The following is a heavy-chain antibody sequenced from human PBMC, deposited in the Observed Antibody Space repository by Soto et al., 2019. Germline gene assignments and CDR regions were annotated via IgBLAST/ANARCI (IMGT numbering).Heavy chain of an antibody. D-gene: IGHD3-3*01. CDR2: IYYSGST. CDR3: ARRQSGYSNWFEP. CDR1: GGSISSSGYY. Sequence: SETLSLTCTVSGGSISSSGYYWGWIRQPPGKGLEWIGSIYYSGSTYYNPSLKSRVTISVDTSNNQFSLKLSSVTATDTAVYYCARRQSGYSNWFEPWGQGTLVTVP. J-gene: IGHJ5*02. V-gene: IGHV4-39*01.